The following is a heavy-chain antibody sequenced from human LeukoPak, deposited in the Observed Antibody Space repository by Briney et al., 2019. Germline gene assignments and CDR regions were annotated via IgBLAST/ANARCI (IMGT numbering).Heavy chain of an antibody. CDR3: ARVGQVVPAEVGEAETFDY. J-gene: IGHJ4*02. D-gene: IGHD2-2*01. CDR2: ISAYNGNT. Sequence: ASVKVSCKASGYTFTSYGISWVRQAPGQGLEWMGWISAYNGNTNYAQKLQGRVTMTTDTSTSTAYMELRSLRSDDTAVYYCARVGQVVPAEVGEAETFDYWGQGTLVTVSS. V-gene: IGHV1-18*01. CDR1: GYTFTSYG.